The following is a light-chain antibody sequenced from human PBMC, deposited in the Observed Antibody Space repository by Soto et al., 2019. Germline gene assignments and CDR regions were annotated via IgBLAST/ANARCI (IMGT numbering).Light chain of an antibody. Sequence: QSVLTQPPSASGTPGQRVTISCSGSSSNIGSNFVYWYQQFPGTAPKLLIYRNNQRPSGVPDRFSGSKSGTSASLAISGLPSEDEADYYCAAWDDSLSGWVFGGGTKLTX. CDR2: RNN. CDR3: AAWDDSLSGWV. J-gene: IGLJ3*02. CDR1: SSNIGSNF. V-gene: IGLV1-47*01.